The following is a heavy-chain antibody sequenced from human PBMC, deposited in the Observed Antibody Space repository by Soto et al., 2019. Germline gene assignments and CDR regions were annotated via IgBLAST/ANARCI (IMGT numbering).Heavy chain of an antibody. CDR3: GRCTGTSCHLGADF. CDR1: GFTFSNYA. D-gene: IGHD2-2*01. J-gene: IGHJ4*02. V-gene: IGHV3-30-3*01. CDR2: ISFDGNNK. Sequence: QVQLVESGGGVVKPGRSLRLSCAASGFTFSNYALHWVRQAPGRGLEWVALISFDGNNKYYANSVKGRFTISRDNSKNTLYLQMNSMRAADTAVYYCGRCTGTSCHLGADFWGQGTLVIVSS.